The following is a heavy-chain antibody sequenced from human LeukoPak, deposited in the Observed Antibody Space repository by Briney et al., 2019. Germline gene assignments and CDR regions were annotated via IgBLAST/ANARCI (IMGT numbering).Heavy chain of an antibody. CDR2: TYYRSKWYN. CDR1: GDSVSSNSAA. V-gene: IGHV6-1*01. D-gene: IGHD1-1*01. CDR3: TRDGIRVLDY. Sequence: SQTLSLTCAISGDSVSSNSAAWNWIRQSPSRGLEWLGRTYYRSKWYNDYAVSVKSRIVINPDTSKNRFSLQLSSVTPEDTAVYYCTRDGIRVLDYWGQGILVTVSS. J-gene: IGHJ4*02.